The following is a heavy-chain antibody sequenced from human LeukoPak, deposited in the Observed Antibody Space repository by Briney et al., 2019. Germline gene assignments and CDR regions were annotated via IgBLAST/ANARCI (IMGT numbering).Heavy chain of an antibody. CDR1: GFTFSSYG. J-gene: IGHJ5*02. CDR3: AKHVHYLWFDP. CDR2: ISYDGSNK. D-gene: IGHD3-10*01. V-gene: IGHV3-30*18. Sequence: GRSLRLSCAASGFTFSSYGMHWVRQAPGKGLERVAVISYDGSNKYYADSVKGRFTISRDNSKNTLYLQMNSLRAEDTAVYYCAKHVHYLWFDPWGQGTLVTVSS.